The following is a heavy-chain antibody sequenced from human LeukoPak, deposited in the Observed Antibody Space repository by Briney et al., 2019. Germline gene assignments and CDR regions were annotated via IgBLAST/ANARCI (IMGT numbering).Heavy chain of an antibody. J-gene: IGHJ4*02. V-gene: IGHV4-39*01. Sequence: SETLSLTCTVSGGSISSSSYYWGWIRQPPGKGLEWIGSIYYSGSTYYSPSLKSRVTISVDTSKNQFSLKLSSVTAADTAVYYCARQPKYYDILTGYYSGGLFYYWGQGTLVTVSS. CDR1: GGSISSSSYY. CDR3: ARQPKYYDILTGYYSGGLFYY. D-gene: IGHD3-9*01. CDR2: IYYSGST.